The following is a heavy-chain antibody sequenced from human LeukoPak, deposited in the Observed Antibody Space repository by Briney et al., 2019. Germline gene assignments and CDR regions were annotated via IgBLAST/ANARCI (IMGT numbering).Heavy chain of an antibody. J-gene: IGHJ4*02. CDR1: GYTFSTYT. Sequence: ASVKVSCKASGYTFSTYTMHWVRQAPGQGLEWMGWINTNTGNPTYAQGFTGRFVFSLDTSVSTAYLQINSLKAEDTAVYYCARGNYDSSGYQTRWGQGTLVTVSS. CDR3: ARGNYDSSGYQTR. D-gene: IGHD3-22*01. CDR2: INTNTGNP. V-gene: IGHV7-4-1*02.